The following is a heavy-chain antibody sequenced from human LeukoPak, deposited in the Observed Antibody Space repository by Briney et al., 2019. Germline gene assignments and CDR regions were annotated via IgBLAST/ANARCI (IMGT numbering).Heavy chain of an antibody. CDR2: IYIVGTT. V-gene: IGHV3-53*01. Sequence: GGSLRLSCAASGFTVSSNYMSWVRQAPGKGLEWVSAIYIVGTTYYADSVKGRFTISRDNPKNTLYLQMNSLRVEDTAVYYCARGSRGSAMVDYWGQGTLVTVSS. J-gene: IGHJ4*02. CDR1: GFTVSSNY. D-gene: IGHD5-18*01. CDR3: ARGSRGSAMVDY.